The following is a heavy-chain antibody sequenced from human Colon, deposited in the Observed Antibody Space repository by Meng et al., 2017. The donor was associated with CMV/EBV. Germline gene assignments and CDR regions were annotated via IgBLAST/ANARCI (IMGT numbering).Heavy chain of an antibody. V-gene: IGHV4-59*01. CDR2: IYTSGST. CDR1: GGSISSSH. CDR3: ARDAGVYGLDS. D-gene: IGHD2-8*01. J-gene: IGHJ4*02. Sequence: SETLSLTCTVSGGSISSSHWTWIRQSPGKRLEWIGYIYTSGSTDYNPSLKSRVTISVDTSKNQFSLKLSSVTAADAAVYYCARDAGVYGLDSWGQGTLVTVSS.